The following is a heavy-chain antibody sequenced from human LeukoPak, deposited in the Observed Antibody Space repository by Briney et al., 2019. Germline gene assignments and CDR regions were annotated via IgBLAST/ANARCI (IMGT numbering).Heavy chain of an antibody. V-gene: IGHV1-69*04. CDR2: IIPILGIA. CDR3: ARAYRPYYDILTGYYYYGMDV. Sequence: SVKVSCKASGGTFSSYAISWVRQAPGQGLEWTGRIIPILGIANYAQKFQGRVTITADKSTSTAYMELSSLRSEDTAVYYCARAYRPYYDILTGYYYYGMDVWGQGTTVTVSS. J-gene: IGHJ6*02. CDR1: GGTFSSYA. D-gene: IGHD3-9*01.